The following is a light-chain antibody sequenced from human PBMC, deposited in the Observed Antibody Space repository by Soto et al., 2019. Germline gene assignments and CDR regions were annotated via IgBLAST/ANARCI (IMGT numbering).Light chain of an antibody. CDR2: EVN. J-gene: IGLJ2*01. Sequence: QSALTQPPSASGSPGQSVTISCTGTSSDLGDYDYVSWYQQRPGKAPKLMIYEVNKRPSGVPDLFSGSKSGNTASLTVTGFQAEDEADYYCSSYAGSHNLLFGGGTQLTVL. V-gene: IGLV2-8*01. CDR1: SSDLGDYDY. CDR3: SSYAGSHNLL.